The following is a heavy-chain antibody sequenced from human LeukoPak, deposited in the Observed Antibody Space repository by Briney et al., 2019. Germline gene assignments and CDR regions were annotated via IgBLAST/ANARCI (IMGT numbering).Heavy chain of an antibody. CDR3: AKDAAAAGPDYYYGMDV. J-gene: IGHJ6*02. CDR2: ISGSGSST. CDR1: GFTFSSYA. V-gene: IGHV3-23*01. Sequence: GGSLRLSCAASGFTFSSYAMSWVRQAPGKGLEWVSAISGSGSSTYYADSVKGQFTISRDNSKNTLYLQMNSLRAEDTAVYYCAKDAAAAGPDYYYGMDVWGQGTTVTVSS. D-gene: IGHD6-13*01.